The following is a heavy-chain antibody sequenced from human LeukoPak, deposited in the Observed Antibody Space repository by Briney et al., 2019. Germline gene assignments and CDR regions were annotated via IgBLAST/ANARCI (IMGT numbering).Heavy chain of an antibody. CDR3: AKEPRLNYYGSGSFDY. CDR2: ISASGRST. Sequence: GGSLRLPCAASGFTFSSYAMNWVRQAPGKGLEWVSGISASGRSTDYADSVKGRFTISRGNSKNTLYLQMNSLRAEDTAVYYCAKEPRLNYYGSGSFDYWGQGTLVTVSS. D-gene: IGHD3-10*01. CDR1: GFTFSSYA. J-gene: IGHJ4*02. V-gene: IGHV3-23*01.